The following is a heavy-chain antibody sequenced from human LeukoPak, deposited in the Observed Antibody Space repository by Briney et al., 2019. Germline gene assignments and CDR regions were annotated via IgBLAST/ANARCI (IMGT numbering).Heavy chain of an antibody. D-gene: IGHD3-22*01. CDR1: GFTFSSYA. J-gene: IGHJ4*02. CDR3: AKLRDFFDSSGQFDY. Sequence: TGGSLRLSCAASGFTFSSYAMSWVRQAPGKGLEWVSATSGSGDGTFYADSVEGRFTISRDNSKNTLYLQMNSLRAEDTAIYYCAKLRDFFDSSGQFDYWGQGTLVTVSS. V-gene: IGHV3-23*01. CDR2: TSGSGDGT.